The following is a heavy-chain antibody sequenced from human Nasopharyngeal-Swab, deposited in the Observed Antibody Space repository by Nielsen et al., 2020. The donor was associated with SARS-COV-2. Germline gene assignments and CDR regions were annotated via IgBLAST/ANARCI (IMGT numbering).Heavy chain of an antibody. V-gene: IGHV1-69*04. Sequence: SVKVSCKASGGTFSSYAISWVRQAPGQGLEWMGRIIPILGIANYAQKFQGRVTITADKSTSTAYMELSSLGSEDTAVYYCARDVGFGELLSPYYFDYWGQGTLVTVSS. D-gene: IGHD3-10*01. CDR2: IIPILGIA. J-gene: IGHJ4*02. CDR3: ARDVGFGELLSPYYFDY. CDR1: GGTFSSYA.